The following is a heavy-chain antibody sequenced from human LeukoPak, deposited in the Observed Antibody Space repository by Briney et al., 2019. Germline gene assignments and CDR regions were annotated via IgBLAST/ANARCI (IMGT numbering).Heavy chain of an antibody. Sequence: PGGSLRLSCAASGFSLSSFTMNWVRQAPGKGLEWVSSISSSSSYIYYADSVRGRFTISRDNAKKSLYLQMNSLRAEDTAVYYCARDSSSWYGLDYWGQGTLVTVSS. CDR2: ISSSSSYI. V-gene: IGHV3-21*01. CDR3: ARDSSSWYGLDY. J-gene: IGHJ4*02. D-gene: IGHD6-13*01. CDR1: GFSLSSFT.